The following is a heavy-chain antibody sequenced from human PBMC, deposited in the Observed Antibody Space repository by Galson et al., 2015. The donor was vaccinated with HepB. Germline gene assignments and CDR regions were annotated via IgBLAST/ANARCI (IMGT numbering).Heavy chain of an antibody. CDR2: IQYDGSNK. CDR3: AKDFYTFYYGDAFDI. Sequence: SLRLSCAASGFIFSNYGIHWVRQAPGKGLEWVAFIQYDGSNKYYADSVEGRFTISRDNSKNTLYLQMNSLRADDTAMYYCAKDFYTFYYGDAFDIWGQGTMVTVSS. D-gene: IGHD3-10*01. J-gene: IGHJ3*02. V-gene: IGHV3-30*02. CDR1: GFIFSNYG.